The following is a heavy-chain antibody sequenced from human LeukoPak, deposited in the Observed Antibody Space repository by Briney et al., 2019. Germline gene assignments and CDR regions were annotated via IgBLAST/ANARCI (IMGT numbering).Heavy chain of an antibody. J-gene: IGHJ4*02. CDR1: GFTFSSYS. D-gene: IGHD3-10*01. CDR2: ISSSSSYI. CDR3: ARETLRLLWFGELPGDFDY. Sequence: GGSLRLSCAASGFTFSSYSMNWVRQAPGKGLEWVSSISSSSSYIYYADSVKGRFTISRDNAKNSLYLQMNSLRAEDTAVYYCARETLRLLWFGELPGDFDYWGQGTLVTVSS. V-gene: IGHV3-21*01.